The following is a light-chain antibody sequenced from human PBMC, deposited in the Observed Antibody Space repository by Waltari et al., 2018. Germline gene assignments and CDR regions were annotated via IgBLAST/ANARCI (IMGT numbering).Light chain of an antibody. V-gene: IGKV1-39*01. Sequence: DIQMTQSPSSLSASVGDRVTITCRASQSISSYLNWYQQKPGKAPKLLIYAASSLQGGVPSRFSGSGSGTDFTLTITSLQPEDFATYYCQQSYSTPMYTFGQGTKLDIK. CDR2: AAS. CDR3: QQSYSTPMYT. CDR1: QSISSY. J-gene: IGKJ2*01.